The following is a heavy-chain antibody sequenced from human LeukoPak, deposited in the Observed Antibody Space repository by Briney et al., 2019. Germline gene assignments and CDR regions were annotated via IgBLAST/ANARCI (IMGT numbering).Heavy chain of an antibody. CDR2: ISGSGGST. CDR3: AKHQVIVVVIDY. V-gene: IGHV3-23*01. Sequence: PGGSLRLSCAASGFTFSNYAMNWVRQAPGKGLEWVSAISGSGGSTYYADSVKGRFTISRDNSKNTLYLQMNSLRAEDTALYYCAKHQVIVVVIDYWGQGTLVTVSS. D-gene: IGHD3-22*01. CDR1: GFTFSNYA. J-gene: IGHJ4*02.